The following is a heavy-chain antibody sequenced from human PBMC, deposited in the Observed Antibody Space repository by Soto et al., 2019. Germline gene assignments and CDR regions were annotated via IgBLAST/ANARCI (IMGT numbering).Heavy chain of an antibody. Sequence: QVQLVESGGGVVQPGRSLRLSCAASGFTFTSYGMHWVRQAPGKGLEWVAVISYDGSNKYYADSVKGRFTISRDNSKNTLYLQMNSLRADDTAVYYCAKGRLRQLGRYGMDVWGQGTTVTVSS. CDR3: AKGRLRQLGRYGMDV. D-gene: IGHD6-6*01. V-gene: IGHV3-30*18. CDR1: GFTFTSYG. J-gene: IGHJ6*02. CDR2: ISYDGSNK.